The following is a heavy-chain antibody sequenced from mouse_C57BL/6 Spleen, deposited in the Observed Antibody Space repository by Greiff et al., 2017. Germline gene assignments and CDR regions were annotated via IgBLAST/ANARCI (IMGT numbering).Heavy chain of an antibody. CDR3: ARSGLRRGHWYFDV. Sequence: EVQLQESGPELVKPGASVKIPCKASGYTFTDYNMDWVKQSHGKSLEWIGDINPNNGGTIYNQKFKGKATLTVDKSSSTAYMELRSLTSEDTAVYYCARSGLRRGHWYFDVWGTGTTVTVSS. D-gene: IGHD2-4*01. J-gene: IGHJ1*03. CDR1: GYTFTDYN. CDR2: INPNNGGT. V-gene: IGHV1-18*01.